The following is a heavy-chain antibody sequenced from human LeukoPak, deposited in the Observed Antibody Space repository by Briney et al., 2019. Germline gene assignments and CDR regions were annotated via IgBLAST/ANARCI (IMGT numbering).Heavy chain of an antibody. Sequence: SETLSLTCNVSGGSISTYYWSWIRQSPGKGLEWIGNIYYIGSTNYNPSLQSRVTMSVDTSKNQFSLNLSSVTAADTAVYYCARHPSSWIDSMDVWGQGTTVTVSS. D-gene: IGHD2-2*03. CDR1: GGSISTYY. CDR2: IYYIGST. J-gene: IGHJ6*02. V-gene: IGHV4-59*01. CDR3: ARHPSSWIDSMDV.